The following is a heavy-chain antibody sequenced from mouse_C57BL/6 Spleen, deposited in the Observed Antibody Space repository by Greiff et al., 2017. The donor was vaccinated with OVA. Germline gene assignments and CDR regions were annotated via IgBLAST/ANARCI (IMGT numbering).Heavy chain of an antibody. CDR1: GYTFTDYN. CDR2: INPNNGGT. J-gene: IGHJ2*01. D-gene: IGHD2-1*01. V-gene: IGHV1-22*01. Sequence: VQLQQSGPELVKHGASVKMSCKASGYTFTDYNMHWVKQSHGKSLEWIGYINPNNGGTSYNQKFKGKATLTVNKSSSTAYMELRSLTSEDSAVYYCAASNYYYFDYWGQGTTLTVSS. CDR3: AASNYYYFDY.